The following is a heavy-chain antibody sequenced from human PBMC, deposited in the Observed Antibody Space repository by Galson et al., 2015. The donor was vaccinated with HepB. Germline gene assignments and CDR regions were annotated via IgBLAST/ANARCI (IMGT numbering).Heavy chain of an antibody. CDR3: AAIQLWSPFDY. CDR1: GFTFSSYG. D-gene: IGHD5-18*01. CDR2: ISYDGSNK. Sequence: SLRLSCAASGFTFSSYGMHWVRQAPGKGLEWVAVISYDGSNKYYADSVKGRFTISRDNSKNTLYLQMNSLRAEDTAVYYCAAIQLWSPFDYWGQGTLVTVSS. V-gene: IGHV3-30*03. J-gene: IGHJ4*02.